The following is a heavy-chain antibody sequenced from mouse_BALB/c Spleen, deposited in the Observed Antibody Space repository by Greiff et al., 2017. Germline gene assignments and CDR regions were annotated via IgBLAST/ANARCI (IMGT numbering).Heavy chain of an antibody. V-gene: IGHV4-1*02. D-gene: IGHD1-1*01. CDR1: GFDFSRYW. CDR2: INPDSSTI. J-gene: IGHJ2*01. Sequence: EVKLLESGGGLVQPGGSLKLSCAASGFDFSRYWMSWVRQAPGKGLEWIGEINPDSSTINYTPSLKDKFIISRDNAKNTLYLQMSKVRSEDTALYYCAREGDYYGYYFDYWGQGTTLTVSS. CDR3: AREGDYYGYYFDY.